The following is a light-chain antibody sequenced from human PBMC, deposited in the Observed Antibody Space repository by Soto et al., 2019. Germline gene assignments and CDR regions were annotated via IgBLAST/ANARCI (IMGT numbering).Light chain of an antibody. CDR3: QQYHNLPPN. V-gene: IGKV3-11*01. CDR1: QSVSSF. CDR2: DAS. Sequence: EIVLTQSPATLSLSPGERATLSCRASQSVSSFLAWYQQKTGQAPRILIYDASNRDTGIPARFSGSGSGTDCTFTLSRLQPEDIETYYCQQYHNLPPNFGQGTRLEIK. J-gene: IGKJ5*01.